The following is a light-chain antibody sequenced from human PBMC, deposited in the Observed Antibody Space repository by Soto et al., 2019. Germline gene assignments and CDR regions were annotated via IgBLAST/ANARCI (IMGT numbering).Light chain of an antibody. Sequence: EKVMTQSPATLSVSPGERATLSCRASQSVSSNVAWYQQKRGQAPRLLIYEASTRATGIPARFSGSASGTEFTLTISSLQSEDSAVYYCQEYDNWPPLYTFGQGTKLEI. CDR2: EAS. V-gene: IGKV3-15*01. CDR3: QEYDNWPPLYT. CDR1: QSVSSN. J-gene: IGKJ2*01.